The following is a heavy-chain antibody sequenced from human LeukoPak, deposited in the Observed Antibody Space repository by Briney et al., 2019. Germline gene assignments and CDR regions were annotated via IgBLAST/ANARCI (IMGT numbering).Heavy chain of an antibody. V-gene: IGHV3-30*03. D-gene: IGHD3-10*01. J-gene: IGHJ6*04. Sequence: GGSLRLSCAASGFTFSSYSMNWVRHAPGKGLEWVAVVSDDGTETKYADSVKGRLNLSRDNSTNIVYLQMSSLAFEDTAVYYCARASRGVIFDVWGKGTPVTVSS. CDR1: GFTFSSYS. CDR2: VSDDGTET. CDR3: ARASRGVIFDV.